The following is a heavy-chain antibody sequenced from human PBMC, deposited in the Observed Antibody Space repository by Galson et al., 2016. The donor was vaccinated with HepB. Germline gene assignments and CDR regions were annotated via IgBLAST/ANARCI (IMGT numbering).Heavy chain of an antibody. CDR3: ARDQYGSGYTYDWFYP. V-gene: IGHV3-7*01. Sequence: SLRLSCAASGFIYSNSWMSWVRQAPGKGLEWVANIKQDGSETYYVDSVEGRFTISRDSAKNSLYLQMNSLRVEDSAVYYCARDQYGSGYTYDWFYPWGQGTLVTVSS. J-gene: IGHJ5*02. CDR2: IKQDGSET. CDR1: GFIYSNSW. D-gene: IGHD3-10*01.